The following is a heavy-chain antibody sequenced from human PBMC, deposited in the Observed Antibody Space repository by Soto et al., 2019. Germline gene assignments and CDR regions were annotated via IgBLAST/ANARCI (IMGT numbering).Heavy chain of an antibody. Sequence: GGSLRLSCAASGFTFSSYAMSWVRQAPGKGLEWVSAISGSGGSTYYADSVKGRFTISRDNSKNTLYLQMNSLRAEDTAVYYCAKGVLSGYIKYGMDVWGQGTTVTVSS. CDR3: AKGVLSGYIKYGMDV. CDR2: ISGSGGST. CDR1: GFTFSSYA. D-gene: IGHD5-12*01. J-gene: IGHJ6*02. V-gene: IGHV3-23*01.